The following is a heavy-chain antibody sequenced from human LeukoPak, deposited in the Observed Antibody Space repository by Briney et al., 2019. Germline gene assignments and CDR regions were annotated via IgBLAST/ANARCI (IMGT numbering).Heavy chain of an antibody. J-gene: IGHJ4*02. Sequence: GASLRLSCAASGFTFSSYAMSWVRQAPGKGLEWVSAISGSGGSTYYADSVKGRFTISRDNSKNTLYLQMNGLRAEDTAVYYCAKYIVVVPAAGAYFDYWGQGTLVTVSS. CDR2: ISGSGGST. D-gene: IGHD2-2*01. CDR3: AKYIVVVPAAGAYFDY. CDR1: GFTFSSYA. V-gene: IGHV3-23*01.